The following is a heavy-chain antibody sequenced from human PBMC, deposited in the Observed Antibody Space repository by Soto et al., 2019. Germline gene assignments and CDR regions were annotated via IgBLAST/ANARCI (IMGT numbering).Heavy chain of an antibody. CDR3: ARGTEDPTQPYYYFDY. CDR2: IYYSGST. Sequence: SETLSLTCTVSGGSISSGDYYWSWIRQPPGKGLEWIGYIYYSGSTYYNPSLKSRVTISVDTSKNQFSLKLSSVTAADTAVYYCARGTEDPTQPYYYFDYWGQGTLVTVSS. J-gene: IGHJ4*02. CDR1: GGSISSGDYY. V-gene: IGHV4-30-4*01. D-gene: IGHD1-1*01.